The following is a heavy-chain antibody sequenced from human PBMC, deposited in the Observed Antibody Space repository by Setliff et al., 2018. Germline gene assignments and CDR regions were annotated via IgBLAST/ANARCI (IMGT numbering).Heavy chain of an antibody. CDR2: MWYDGNNK. Sequence: PGGSLRLSCVASGFTFKNYGMHWGRQAPGKGLEWVAVMWYDGNNKDHADSVKGRFTISRDNSKNTLYLQMDSLRVEDTAVYYCVRGEMFSTSPRADWGQGTQVTVSS. CDR3: VRGEMFSTSPRAD. J-gene: IGHJ4*02. D-gene: IGHD2-2*01. CDR1: GFTFKNYG. V-gene: IGHV3-33*01.